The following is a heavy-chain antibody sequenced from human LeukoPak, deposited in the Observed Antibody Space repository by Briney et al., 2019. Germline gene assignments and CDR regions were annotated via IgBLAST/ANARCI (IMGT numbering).Heavy chain of an antibody. CDR3: ARVLDTAGMGY. CDR2: IWHDGSRT. Sequence: PGGSLRLSCTASGFSFSSSAMHWVRQTPGKGLEWVSIIWHDGSRTYYADSVKGRFTISRDNSKNTLYLQMNSLRAEDTAVYYCARVLDTAGMGYWGQGTLVTVSS. V-gene: IGHV3-33*01. CDR1: GFSFSSSA. J-gene: IGHJ4*02. D-gene: IGHD5-18*01.